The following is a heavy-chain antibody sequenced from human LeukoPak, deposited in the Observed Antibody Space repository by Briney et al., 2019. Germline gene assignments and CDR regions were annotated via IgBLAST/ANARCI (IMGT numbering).Heavy chain of an antibody. J-gene: IGHJ4*02. Sequence: GGSLRLSCAASGFTFSSHAMTWVRQAPGKGLEWVSGMSGSGENTYYADSVKGRFTISRDSSKNTLYLQINSLRAEDTAVYCCATLNGGTGGTADHWGQGTLVTVSS. V-gene: IGHV3-23*01. CDR2: MSGSGENT. CDR3: ATLNGGTGGTADH. CDR1: GFTFSSHA. D-gene: IGHD2-8*02.